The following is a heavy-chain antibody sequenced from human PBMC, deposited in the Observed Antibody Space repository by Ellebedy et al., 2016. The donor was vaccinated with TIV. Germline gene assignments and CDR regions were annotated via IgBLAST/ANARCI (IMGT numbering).Heavy chain of an antibody. CDR3: ARSSRRRGDLVLALPAIRAPFDI. V-gene: IGHV1-69*04. Sequence: ASVKVSCKASGGTFSNYAVNWVRQAPGQGLECMGKIIPMLGITNYAQKFQGRVTITADKSTGTAYMELSSLRSEDTAVYFCARSSRRRGDLVLALPAIRAPFDIWGQGTVVIVSS. D-gene: IGHD3-10*01. CDR2: IIPMLGIT. CDR1: GGTFSNYA. J-gene: IGHJ3*02.